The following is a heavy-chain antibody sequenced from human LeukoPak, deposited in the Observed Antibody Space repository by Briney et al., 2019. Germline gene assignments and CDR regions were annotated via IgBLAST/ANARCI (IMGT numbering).Heavy chain of an antibody. Sequence: PSETLSLTCTVSGGSVSSGSYYWSWIRQPPGKGLEWIGYIYYSGSTNYNPSLKSRVTISVDTSKNQFSLKLSSVTAADTAVYYCARGDLPHFWSGYYNPYYFDYWGQGTLVTVSS. J-gene: IGHJ4*02. CDR1: GGSVSSGSYY. CDR2: IYYSGST. D-gene: IGHD3-3*02. V-gene: IGHV4-61*01. CDR3: ARGDLPHFWSGYYNPYYFDY.